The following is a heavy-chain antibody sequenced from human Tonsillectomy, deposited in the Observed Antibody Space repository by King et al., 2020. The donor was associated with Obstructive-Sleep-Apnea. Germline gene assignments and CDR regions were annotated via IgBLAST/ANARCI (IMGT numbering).Heavy chain of an antibody. J-gene: IGHJ4*02. Sequence: VQLVESGGGLVQPGGSLRLSCAGSGFTFRSYAMSWVRQAPGKGLEWGSGISGSGGSTYYADSVKGRFTISRDNSKNTLYLQMNSLRAEDTAVYYCAKDSMDYDTLTGPVDYWGQGTLVTVSS. V-gene: IGHV3-23*04. D-gene: IGHD3-9*01. CDR1: GFTFRSYA. CDR3: AKDSMDYDTLTGPVDY. CDR2: ISGSGGST.